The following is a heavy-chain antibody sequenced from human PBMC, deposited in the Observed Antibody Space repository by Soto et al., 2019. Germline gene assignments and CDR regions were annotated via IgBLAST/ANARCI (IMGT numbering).Heavy chain of an antibody. CDR2: INLDGSEK. D-gene: IGHD5-18*01. CDR1: GFTFRTYW. Sequence: EVQLVKSGGGLVQPGGSLRLSCAASGFTFRTYWLSWVRQVPGKGLEWVANINLDGSEKNYVDSVKGRFTISRDNARNSLYLQLSSLRAEDTALYYCARDGSTSWYSYDYNGMDVWGQGTTVTVSS. CDR3: ARDGSTSWYSYDYNGMDV. J-gene: IGHJ6*02. V-gene: IGHV3-7*05.